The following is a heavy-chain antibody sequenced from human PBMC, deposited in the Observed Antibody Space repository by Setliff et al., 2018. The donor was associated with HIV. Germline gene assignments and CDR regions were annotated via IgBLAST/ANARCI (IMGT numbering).Heavy chain of an antibody. CDR1: GGSINTNSFY. J-gene: IGHJ3*02. Sequence: SETLSLTCIVSGGSINTNSFYWAWIRQSPGKGLEWLGSVFYSGSTYDNPSLKSRVTISVDTSKNQLSLRLTSVTAADTAVYYCARESLNLGELSSNPDASDIWGQGTMVTV. CDR2: VFYSGST. D-gene: IGHD3-16*02. CDR3: ARESLNLGELSSNPDASDI. V-gene: IGHV4-39*07.